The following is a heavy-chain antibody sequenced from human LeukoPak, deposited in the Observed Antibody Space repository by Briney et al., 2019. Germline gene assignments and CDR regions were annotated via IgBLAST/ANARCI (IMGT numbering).Heavy chain of an antibody. CDR3: ARYYGSGSVGGFDY. Sequence: PGGSLRPSCAASGFTFSNYGMHWVRQAPGKGLEWVAVIWYDGSNEYYTDSVKGRFTISRDNSKNTLSLQMNSLRAEDTAVYYCARYYGSGSVGGFDYWGQGTLVTVSS. CDR1: GFTFSNYG. D-gene: IGHD3-10*01. J-gene: IGHJ4*02. V-gene: IGHV3-33*01. CDR2: IWYDGSNE.